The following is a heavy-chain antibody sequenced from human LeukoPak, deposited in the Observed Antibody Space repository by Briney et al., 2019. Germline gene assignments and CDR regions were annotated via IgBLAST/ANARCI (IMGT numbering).Heavy chain of an antibody. CDR2: VYPGDSDA. Sequence: GESLKISCKGSGYSFPNYLIAWVRQMPGKGLEWMGIVYPGDSDARYSPSFQGQVTISADKSISTAYLLWSSLKASDTAIYYCARQEYSGSYLDSWGQGTLVTVSS. CDR3: ARQEYSGSYLDS. J-gene: IGHJ4*02. CDR1: GYSFPNYL. D-gene: IGHD1-26*01. V-gene: IGHV5-51*01.